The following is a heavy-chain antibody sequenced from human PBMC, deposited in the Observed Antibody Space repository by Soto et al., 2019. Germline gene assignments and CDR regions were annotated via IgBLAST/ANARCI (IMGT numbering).Heavy chain of an antibody. V-gene: IGHV3-7*03. CDR1: GFTFTSYW. CDR2: IKQDGTEK. Sequence: EVQLVESGGGLVQPGGSLRLSCAASGFTFTSYWMSWVRQAPGKGLEWVANIKQDGTEKFYVDSVKGRFTISRDNAQNSLYLRMSSLRVADTAVYFCAKNKIEGVDYFDFWGQGTLVTVSS. J-gene: IGHJ4*02. D-gene: IGHD3-16*01. CDR3: AKNKIEGVDYFDF.